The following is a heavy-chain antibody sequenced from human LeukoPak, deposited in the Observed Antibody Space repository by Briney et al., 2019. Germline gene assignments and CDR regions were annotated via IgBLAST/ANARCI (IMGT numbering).Heavy chain of an antibody. D-gene: IGHD3-22*01. CDR3: ASDPYDSSGYYPDW. Sequence: GGSLRLSCAASGFTFSSYSTNWVRQAPGKGLEWVSSISSSSSYIYYADSVKGRFTISRDNAKNSLYLQMNSLRAEDTAVYYCASDPYDSSGYYPDWWGQGTLVTVSS. V-gene: IGHV3-21*01. CDR2: ISSSSSYI. CDR1: GFTFSSYS. J-gene: IGHJ4*02.